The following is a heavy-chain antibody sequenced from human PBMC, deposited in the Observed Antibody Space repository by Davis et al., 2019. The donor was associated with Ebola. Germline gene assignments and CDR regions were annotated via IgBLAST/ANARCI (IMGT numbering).Heavy chain of an antibody. J-gene: IGHJ6*02. CDR1: GYTFTSYY. CDR3: ARGPSITIFGVVPPYGMDV. D-gene: IGHD3-3*01. CDR2: INPSGGST. V-gene: IGHV1-46*01. Sequence: ASVKVSCKASGYTFTSYYMHWVRQAPGQGLEWMGIINPSGGSTSYAQKFQGRVTMTRDTSTSTVYMELSSLRSEDTVVYYCARGPSITIFGVVPPYGMDVWGQGTTVTVSS.